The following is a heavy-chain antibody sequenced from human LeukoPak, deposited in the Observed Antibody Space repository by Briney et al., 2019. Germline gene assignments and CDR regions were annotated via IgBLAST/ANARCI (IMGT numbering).Heavy chain of an antibody. J-gene: IGHJ4*02. V-gene: IGHV4-34*01. D-gene: IGHD1-1*01. CDR2: INHSGST. CDR3: ARGGNGGTNYYFDY. CDR1: GGSFSGYY. Sequence: SETLSLTCAVYGGSFSGYYWSWIRQPPGKGLEWIGEINHSGSTNYNPSLKSRVTISVDTSKNQFSLKLSSVTAADTAVCYCARGGNGGTNYYFDYWGQGTLVTVSS.